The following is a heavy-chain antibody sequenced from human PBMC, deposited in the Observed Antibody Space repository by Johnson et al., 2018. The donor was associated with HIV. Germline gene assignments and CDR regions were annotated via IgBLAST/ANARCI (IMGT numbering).Heavy chain of an antibody. J-gene: IGHJ3*02. CDR1: GFTVSSNY. V-gene: IGHV3-53*01. CDR3: AKEAITMEVDI. CDR2: IYSGGST. Sequence: QLVESGGGFIQPGGSLRLSCAASGFTVSSNYMSWVRQAPGKGLEWVSIIYSGGSTYYADSVKGRFTISRDNSKNTLYLQMNSLRGEDTAAYDCAKEAITMEVDIWGHGTMVTVSS. D-gene: IGHD1-14*01.